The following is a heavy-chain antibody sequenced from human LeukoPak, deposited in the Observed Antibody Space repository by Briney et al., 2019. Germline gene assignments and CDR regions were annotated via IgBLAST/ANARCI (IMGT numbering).Heavy chain of an antibody. J-gene: IGHJ5*02. D-gene: IGHD2-15*01. V-gene: IGHV4-59*01. CDR3: ARDHCSGGSCYSGTGWFDP. CDR1: GGSISSYY. CDR2: IYYSGST. Sequence: PSETLSLTCTVSGGSISSYYWSWIRQPPGKGLEWIGYIYYSGSTNYNPSLKSRVTISVDTSKNQFSLKLGSVTAADTAVYYCARDHCSGGSCYSGTGWFDPWGQGTLVTVSS.